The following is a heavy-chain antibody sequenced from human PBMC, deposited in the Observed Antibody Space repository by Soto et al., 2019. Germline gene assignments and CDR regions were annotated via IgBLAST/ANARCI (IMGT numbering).Heavy chain of an antibody. CDR1: GGSISSGGYY. CDR3: AREDNCSSTSCSYGMDV. J-gene: IGHJ6*02. D-gene: IGHD2-2*01. CDR2: IYYSGST. V-gene: IGHV4-31*03. Sequence: PSETLSLTCTVSGGSISSGGYYCSWIRQHPGKGLEWIGYIYYSGSTYYNPSLKSRVTISVDTSKNQFSLKLSSVTAADTAVYYCAREDNCSSTSCSYGMDVWGQGTTVT.